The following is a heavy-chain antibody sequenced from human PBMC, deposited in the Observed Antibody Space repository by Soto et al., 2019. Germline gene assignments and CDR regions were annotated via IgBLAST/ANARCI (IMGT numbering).Heavy chain of an antibody. CDR1: GFTFSSYA. CDR3: AKDGSQLLWFGELLSPLDY. D-gene: IGHD3-10*01. Sequence: EVQLLESGGGLVQPGGSLRLSCAASGFTFSSYAMSWVRQAPGKGLEWVSAISGSGGSTYYADSVKGRFTISRDNSKNTLYLQINSLRAEDTAVYYCAKDGSQLLWFGELLSPLDYWGQGTLVTVSS. CDR2: ISGSGGST. J-gene: IGHJ4*02. V-gene: IGHV3-23*01.